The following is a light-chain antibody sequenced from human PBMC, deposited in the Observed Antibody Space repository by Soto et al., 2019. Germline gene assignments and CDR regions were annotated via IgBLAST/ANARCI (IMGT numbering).Light chain of an antibody. CDR3: QQYNKWPLT. J-gene: IGKJ4*01. CDR1: ESVSNN. CDR2: GAS. V-gene: IGKV3-15*01. Sequence: EIVLTQSPATLSVSQGERATLSCRASESVSNNLAWYQKKPGQAPRLLIFGASTRSTGIPARFSGSGSGTDFTLAIRSQQSEDFADYYCQQYNKWPLTFGGGTKVVIK.